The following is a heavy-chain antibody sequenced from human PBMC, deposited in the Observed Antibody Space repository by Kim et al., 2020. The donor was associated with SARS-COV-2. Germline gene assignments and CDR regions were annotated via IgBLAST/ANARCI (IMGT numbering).Heavy chain of an antibody. CDR3: ATQRYYYYGMDV. CDR1: GFTFDDYA. CDR2: ISWNSGSI. J-gene: IGHJ6*02. V-gene: IGHV3-9*01. Sequence: GGSLRLSCAASGFTFDDYAMHWVRQAPGKGLEWVSGISWNSGSIGYADSVKGRFTISRDNAKNSLYLQMNSLRAEDTALYYCATQRYYYYGMDVWGQGTT.